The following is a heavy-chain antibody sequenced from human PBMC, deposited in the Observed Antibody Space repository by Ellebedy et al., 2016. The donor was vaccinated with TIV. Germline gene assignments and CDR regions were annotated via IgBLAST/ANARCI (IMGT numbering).Heavy chain of an antibody. CDR3: ARSHYYDSSGYSGLGYFDY. J-gene: IGHJ4*02. CDR2: IIPIFGTA. CDR1: GGTFSSYA. D-gene: IGHD3-22*01. Sequence: SVKVSXXASGGTFSSYAISWVRQAPGQGLEWMGGIIPIFGTANYAQKFQGRVTITADESTSTAYMELSSLRSEDTAVYYCARSHYYDSSGYSGLGYFDYWGQGTLVTVSS. V-gene: IGHV1-69*13.